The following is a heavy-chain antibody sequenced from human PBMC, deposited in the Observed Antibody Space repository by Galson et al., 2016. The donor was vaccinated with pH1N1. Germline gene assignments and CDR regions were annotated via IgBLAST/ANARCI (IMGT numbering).Heavy chain of an antibody. CDR1: GYNFTVYY. J-gene: IGHJ4*02. V-gene: IGHV1-2*02. D-gene: IGHD3-10*01. Sequence: SVKVSCKASGYNFTVYYMHWVRQAPGQGLQWMGWIDPNSGTTYSAQKFQGRVTMTRDTSISTAYMELSRLTSDDTALYYCARIFGTLVFDYWGQGTLVTVSS. CDR2: IDPNSGTT. CDR3: ARIFGTLVFDY.